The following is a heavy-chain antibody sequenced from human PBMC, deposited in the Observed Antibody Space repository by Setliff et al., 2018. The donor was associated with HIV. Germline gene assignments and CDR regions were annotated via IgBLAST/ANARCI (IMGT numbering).Heavy chain of an antibody. V-gene: IGHV4-4*08. J-gene: IGHJ6*04. CDR1: GGSISSYY. CDR3: ARGWSRDGYYFWGV. CDR2: IYTSGST. Sequence: SETLSLTCTGSGGSISSYYWSWIRQPPGKGLEWIGYIYTSGSTNYNPSLRSRVTISLDTSKNQFSLKRTSVTAADTAVYYCARGWSRDGYYFWGVWGKGTTVTVSS. D-gene: IGHD3-3*01.